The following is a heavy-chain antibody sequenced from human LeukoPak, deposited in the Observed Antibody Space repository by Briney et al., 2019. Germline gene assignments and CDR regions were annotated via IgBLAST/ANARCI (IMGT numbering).Heavy chain of an antibody. CDR3: ARAPWDYYGSGSYYPGGYYYYMDV. CDR2: IIPIFGTA. D-gene: IGHD3-10*01. J-gene: IGHJ6*03. V-gene: IGHV1-69*05. CDR1: GGTFSSYA. Sequence: SVKVSCKASGGTFSSYAISWVRQAPGQGLEWMGGIIPIFGTANYAQKFQGRVTITTDESASTAYMELSSLRSEDTAVYYCARAPWDYYGSGSYYPGGYYYYMDVWGKGTTVTVSS.